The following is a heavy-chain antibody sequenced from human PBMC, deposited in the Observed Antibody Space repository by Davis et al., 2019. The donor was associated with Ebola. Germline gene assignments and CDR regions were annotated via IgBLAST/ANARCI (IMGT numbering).Heavy chain of an antibody. V-gene: IGHV4-59*01. D-gene: IGHD2-2*01. CDR3: ARGGIVVVPAAIIDYYYYYGMDV. J-gene: IGHJ6*02. CDR1: GGSISTYH. CDR2: IYHSGST. Sequence: SETLSLTCTVSGGSISTYHWNWIRQPPGKGLEWIGYIYHSGSTYYNPSLKSRVTISVDTSKNQFSLKLSSVTAADTAVYYCARGGIVVVPAAIIDYYYYYGMDVWGQGTTVTVSS.